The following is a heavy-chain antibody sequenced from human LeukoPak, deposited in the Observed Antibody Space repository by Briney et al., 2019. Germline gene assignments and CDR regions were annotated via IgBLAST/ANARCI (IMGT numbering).Heavy chain of an antibody. J-gene: IGHJ4*02. CDR1: GFIFSSYW. CDR2: INTDGSST. Sequence: GGSLRLSCAASGFIFSSYWMHWVRHAPGKGLAWVSRINTDGSSTSYADSVKGRFTISRDNSKNTLYLQMNSLRAEDTAVYYCAQDLYGVYSRDYWGQGTRVTVSS. V-gene: IGHV3-74*01. CDR3: AQDLYGVYSRDY. D-gene: IGHD4-17*01.